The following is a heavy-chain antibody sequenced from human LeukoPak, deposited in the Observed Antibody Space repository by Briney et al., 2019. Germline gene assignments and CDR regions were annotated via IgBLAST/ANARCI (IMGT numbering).Heavy chain of an antibody. D-gene: IGHD3-22*01. CDR2: IRYDGSLQ. J-gene: IGHJ4*02. V-gene: IGHV3-30*02. Sequence: GGSLRLSCAACGCTFTSYAMHWVRQARGKGLEWVAFIRYDGSLQFYTHSVKGRFTVSRDSAKNTLYLQMHSLRAEDTAVYYCVKDGSSSFYYYFDYWGQGALVTVSS. CDR3: VKDGSSSFYYYFDY. CDR1: GCTFTSYA.